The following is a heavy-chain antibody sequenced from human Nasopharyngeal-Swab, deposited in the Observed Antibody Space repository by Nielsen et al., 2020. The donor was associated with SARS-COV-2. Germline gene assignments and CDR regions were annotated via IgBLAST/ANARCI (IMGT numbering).Heavy chain of an antibody. V-gene: IGHV4-59*01. D-gene: IGHD3-3*01. CDR3: ARGGRGIFGVVTNFDY. CDR2: IYYSGST. J-gene: IGHJ4*02. Sequence: WIRQPPGTGLEWIGYIYYSGSTNYNPSLKSRVTISVDTSKNQFSLKLSSVTAAGTAVYYCARGGRGIFGVVTNFDYWGQGTLVTVSS.